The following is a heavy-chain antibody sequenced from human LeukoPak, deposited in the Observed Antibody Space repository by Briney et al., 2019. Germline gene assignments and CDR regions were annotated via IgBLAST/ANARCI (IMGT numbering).Heavy chain of an antibody. J-gene: IGHJ4*02. D-gene: IGHD5-18*01. Sequence: GGSLRLSCAASEFTFSDYSMSWVRQAPGKGLEWVSSISDSGGSTYYADSVKGRFTISRDNSNNTLYLQMNSLRAEDTAVYYCAKRDTANWGQGTLVTVSS. V-gene: IGHV3-23*01. CDR1: EFTFSDYS. CDR2: ISDSGGST. CDR3: AKRDTAN.